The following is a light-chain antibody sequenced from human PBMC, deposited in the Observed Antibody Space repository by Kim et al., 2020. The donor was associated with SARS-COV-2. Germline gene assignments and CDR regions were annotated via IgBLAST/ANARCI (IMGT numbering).Light chain of an antibody. V-gene: IGLV2-8*01. CDR1: RSDVGRDND. CDR3: SSYAGSNKMV. CDR2: EVR. Sequence: RSLPDTRTETRSDVGRDNDASWYPQPPRKAPKLMIYEVRKRPSGVPDRFSGSKSGNTASLTVSGLQAEDEADYYCSSYAGSNKMVFGGGTQLTVL. J-gene: IGLJ2*01.